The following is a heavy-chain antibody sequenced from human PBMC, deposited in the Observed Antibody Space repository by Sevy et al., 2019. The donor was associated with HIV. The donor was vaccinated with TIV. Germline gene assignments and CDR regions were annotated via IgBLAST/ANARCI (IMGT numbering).Heavy chain of an antibody. CDR1: GFTFSNYG. CDR3: ARGGDFNDRSAKRDFDY. CDR2: IWNDGSNK. V-gene: IGHV3-33*01. D-gene: IGHD3-22*01. Sequence: GGSLRLSCAASGFTFSNYGMHWVRQAPGKGLEWLAVIWNDGSNKYYADSVKGRFTSSRDNSKNTLYLQMNSLRVEDTAVYFCARGGDFNDRSAKRDFDYWGQGTLVTVSS. J-gene: IGHJ4*02.